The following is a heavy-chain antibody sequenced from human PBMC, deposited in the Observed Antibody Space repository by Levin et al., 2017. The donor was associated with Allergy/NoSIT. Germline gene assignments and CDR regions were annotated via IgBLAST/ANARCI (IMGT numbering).Heavy chain of an antibody. CDR3: VRASTSTMQPDALGM. J-gene: IGHJ3*02. CDR2: ITWDGRAT. CDR1: VFTFDDYGTFEDYS. D-gene: IGHD5/OR15-5a*01. V-gene: IGHV3-43*01. Sequence: QAGGSLRLSCLSSVFTFDDYGTFEDYSMHWVRQVPGKGLEWVSMITWDGRATYYADAVKGRFTISRDNNKKSLSLQMKNLKTDDTAVYYCVRASTSTMQPDALGMWGQRTMVTVSS.